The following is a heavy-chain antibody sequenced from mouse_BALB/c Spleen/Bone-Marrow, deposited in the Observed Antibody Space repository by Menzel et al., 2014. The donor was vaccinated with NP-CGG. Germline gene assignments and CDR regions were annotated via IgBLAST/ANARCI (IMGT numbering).Heavy chain of an antibody. CDR3: AGYDWYFDV. D-gene: IGHD2-14*01. CDR1: GYTFTSYV. V-gene: IGHV1-14*01. Sequence: VQLKESGPELVKPGASVKMSCKASGYTFTSYVMHWVKQKPGQGLEWTGYINPYNDGTKYNEKFKGKATLTSDKSSSTAYMELSSLTSEDSAVYYCAGYDWYFDVWGAGTTVTVSS. J-gene: IGHJ1*01. CDR2: INPYNDGT.